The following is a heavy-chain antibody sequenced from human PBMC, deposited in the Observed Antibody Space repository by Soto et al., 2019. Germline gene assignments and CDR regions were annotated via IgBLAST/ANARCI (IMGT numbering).Heavy chain of an antibody. D-gene: IGHD3-3*01. Sequence: ASVKVSCKTSGYTFNTYGINWVRQAPGQGLELMGWISAYDGKTTYAEKFQGRVTMTTDTSTSTAYMELRSLRSDDTAIYYCARDPHEFWTSYWFDPWGQGTPVTV. CDR2: ISAYDGKT. J-gene: IGHJ5*02. CDR3: ARDPHEFWTSYWFDP. V-gene: IGHV1-18*01. CDR1: GYTFNTYG.